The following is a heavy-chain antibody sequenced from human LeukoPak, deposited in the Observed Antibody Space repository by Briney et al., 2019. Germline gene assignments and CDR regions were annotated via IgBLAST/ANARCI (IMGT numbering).Heavy chain of an antibody. CDR1: GGSISSYY. CDR2: IYTSGST. Sequence: PSETLSLTCTVSGGSISSYYWSWIRQPAGKGLEWIGRIYTSGSTNYNPSLKSRVTMSVDTSKNQFSLKLSSVTAADTAVYYCARDYCSSTSCYIGDYYGMDVWGQGTTVTVSS. D-gene: IGHD2-2*02. V-gene: IGHV4-4*07. CDR3: ARDYCSSTSCYIGDYYGMDV. J-gene: IGHJ6*02.